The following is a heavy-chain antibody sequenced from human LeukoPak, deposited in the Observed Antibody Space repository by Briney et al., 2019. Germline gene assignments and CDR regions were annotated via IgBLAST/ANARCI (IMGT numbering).Heavy chain of an antibody. CDR1: GGSTSSGSYY. Sequence: SETLSPTCTVSGGSTSSGSYYWSWIRQPAGKGLEWIGRIYTSGSTNYNPSLKSRVTISVDTSKNQFSLKLSSVTAADTAVYYCARVDVTPGALRYYYMDVWGKGTTVTVSS. CDR3: ARVDVTPGALRYYYMDV. V-gene: IGHV4-61*02. D-gene: IGHD1-14*01. CDR2: IYTSGST. J-gene: IGHJ6*03.